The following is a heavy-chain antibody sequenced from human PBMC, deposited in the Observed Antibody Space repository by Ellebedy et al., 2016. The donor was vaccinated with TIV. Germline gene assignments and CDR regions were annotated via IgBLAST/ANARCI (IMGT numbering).Heavy chain of an antibody. CDR1: GGSITDSF. J-gene: IGHJ6*02. CDR2: NYYNGST. V-gene: IGHV4-59*01. D-gene: IGHD3-10*01. Sequence: SETLSLTCTVSGGSITDSFWTWIRQPPGRGLEWIGYNYYNGSTSYNPSLKSRVSISEDRSKNEFSLKLTSVTAADTAVYYCARGYGTGRYGMDVWGQGTTVAVSS. CDR3: ARGYGTGRYGMDV.